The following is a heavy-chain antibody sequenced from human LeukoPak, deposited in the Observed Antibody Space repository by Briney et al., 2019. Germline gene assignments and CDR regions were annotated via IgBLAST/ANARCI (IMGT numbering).Heavy chain of an antibody. V-gene: IGHV3-66*01. J-gene: IGHJ4*02. CDR2: IYRSGSI. Sequence: GGSLRLSCAVSGFTVTVNYMSWVRQAPGEGLEWVSIIYRSGSISYADSVKGRFIISRDSSTNTLSLQTTSLRAEDTAVYYCAADFYTSYHLGYWGQGTLVTVSS. CDR3: AADFYTSYHLGY. CDR1: GFTVTVNY. D-gene: IGHD3-16*01.